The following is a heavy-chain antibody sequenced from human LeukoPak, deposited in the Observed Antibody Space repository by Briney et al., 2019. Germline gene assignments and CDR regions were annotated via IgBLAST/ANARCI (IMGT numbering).Heavy chain of an antibody. Sequence: SGTLSLTCAVSGGSISSSNWWSWVRQPPGKGLEWIGEIYHSGSTNYNPSLKSRVTISVDKSKNQFSLKLSSVTAADTAVYYCARDNPDQYYYYGMDVWGKGTTATVSS. CDR3: ARDNPDQYYYYGMDV. V-gene: IGHV4-4*02. CDR2: IYHSGST. D-gene: IGHD1-14*01. J-gene: IGHJ6*04. CDR1: GGSISSSNW.